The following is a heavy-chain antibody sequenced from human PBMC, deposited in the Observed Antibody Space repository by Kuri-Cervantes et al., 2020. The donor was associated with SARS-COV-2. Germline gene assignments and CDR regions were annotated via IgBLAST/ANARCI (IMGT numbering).Heavy chain of an antibody. D-gene: IGHD2-15*01. Sequence: GESLKISCAASGFTFSSYAMSWVRQAPGKGLEWVSAISGSGGSTYYADSVKGRFTISRDNAKNSLYLQMSSLRADDTAMYYCARDQSIHFGVLVAATDVTWFDPWGQGTLVTVSS. J-gene: IGHJ5*02. CDR2: ISGSGGST. CDR1: GFTFSSYA. CDR3: ARDQSIHFGVLVAATDVTWFDP. V-gene: IGHV3-23*01.